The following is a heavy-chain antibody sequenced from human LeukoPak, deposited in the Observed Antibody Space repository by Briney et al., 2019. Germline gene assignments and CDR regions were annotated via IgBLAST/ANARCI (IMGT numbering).Heavy chain of an antibody. D-gene: IGHD3-10*02. J-gene: IGHJ6*04. CDR2: ISGSGGNT. CDR3: AELGITMIGGV. Sequence: GGSLRLSCAASGFTFSSYAMNWVRQAPGKGLEWVSAISGSGGNTYYADSVKGRFTISRDNSKNTLYLQMNSLRAEDTAVYYCAELGITMIGGVWGKGTTVTISS. CDR1: GFTFSSYA. V-gene: IGHV3-23*01.